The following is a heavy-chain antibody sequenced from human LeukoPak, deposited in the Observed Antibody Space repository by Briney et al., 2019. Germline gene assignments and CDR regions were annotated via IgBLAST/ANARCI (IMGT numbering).Heavy chain of an antibody. D-gene: IGHD3-10*01. CDR2: IYYTGIT. V-gene: IGHV4-59*01. Sequence: PSETLSLTCTVSGGSISSYYWSWIRQPPGKGLEWIAYIYYTGITDYNPSLKSRVTISIDTSKNQFSLKLTSVTAADTAVYYCARQTAGTWFDPWGQGTLVTVSS. CDR1: GGSISSYY. J-gene: IGHJ5*02. CDR3: ARQTAGTWFDP.